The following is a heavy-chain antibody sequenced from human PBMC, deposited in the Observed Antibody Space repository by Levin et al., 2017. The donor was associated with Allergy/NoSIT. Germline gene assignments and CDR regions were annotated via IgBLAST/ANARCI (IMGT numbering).Heavy chain of an antibody. D-gene: IGHD5-12*01. J-gene: IGHJ4*02. CDR1: GFTFSSYG. Sequence: GESLKISCAASGFTFSSYGMHWVRQAPGKGLEWVAVIWYDGSNKYYADSVKGRFTISRDNSKNTLYLQMNSLRAEDTAVYYCARVTSDSGYDFWGQGTLVTVSS. V-gene: IGHV3-33*01. CDR3: ARVTSDSGYDF. CDR2: IWYDGSNK.